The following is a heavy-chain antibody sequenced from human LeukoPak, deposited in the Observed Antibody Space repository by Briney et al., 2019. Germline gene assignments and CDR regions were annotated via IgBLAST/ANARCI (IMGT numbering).Heavy chain of an antibody. Sequence: GESLKISCKGSGYTFSNYWIGWVRQMPGKGLEWMGIIYPGDSDTRYSPSLQGQVTISADKSISTAYLQWSSLNASDTAMYYCARDGAYSAYDSPYWGQGTLVTVSS. CDR2: IYPGDSDT. D-gene: IGHD5-12*01. J-gene: IGHJ4*02. CDR1: GYTFSNYW. V-gene: IGHV5-51*01. CDR3: ARDGAYSAYDSPY.